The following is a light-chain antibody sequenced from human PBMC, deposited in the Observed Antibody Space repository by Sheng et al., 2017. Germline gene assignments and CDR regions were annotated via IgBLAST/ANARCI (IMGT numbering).Light chain of an antibody. CDR2: EVT. CDR3: CSYTSLGPAYV. J-gene: IGLJ1*01. CDR1: SRDVGGYEY. V-gene: IGLV2-14*01. Sequence: QSALTQPASVSGSPGQSITISCTGTSRDVGGYEYVSWYQQHPGKVPKLMIYEVTKRPSGVPDRFSGSKSGNTASLTVSGLQAEDEADYYCCSYTSLGPAYVFGSGTKVTVL.